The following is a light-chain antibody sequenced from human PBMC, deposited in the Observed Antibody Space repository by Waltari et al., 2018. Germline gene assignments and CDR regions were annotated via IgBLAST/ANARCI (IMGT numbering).Light chain of an antibody. CDR2: KAS. CDR1: QSISTW. V-gene: IGKV1-5*03. CDR3: QQYNGYRWT. J-gene: IGKJ1*01. Sequence: DIQMTQSPSTLSASVGDRVTITCRASQSISTWLAWYQQRPGKAPKLLVYKASTLESGVPSRFSGSVSGTEFTLTINSLQPGDFATYYCQQYNGYRWTFGQGTKVDIK.